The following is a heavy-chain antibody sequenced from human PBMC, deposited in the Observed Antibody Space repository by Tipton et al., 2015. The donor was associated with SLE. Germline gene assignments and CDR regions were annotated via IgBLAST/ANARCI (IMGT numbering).Heavy chain of an antibody. D-gene: IGHD6-19*01. Sequence: TLSLTCTVSGGSINSGGYYWSWIRQHPGKGLEWIGYIYYSGTTFYNPSLSSRLTISVDTSKNQFSLRLSSATAADTAFYFCARGRFSSAWYRDEHFDAWGQGTLFTVSS. J-gene: IGHJ4*02. CDR3: ARGRFSSAWYRDEHFDA. CDR2: IYYSGTT. CDR1: GGSINSGGYY. V-gene: IGHV4-31*03.